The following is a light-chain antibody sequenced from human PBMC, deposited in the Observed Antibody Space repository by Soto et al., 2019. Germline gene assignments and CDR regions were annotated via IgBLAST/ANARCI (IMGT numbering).Light chain of an antibody. Sequence: QSVLTQPPSASGTPGQRVTISCSGSSSNIGSNTVNWYQQLPGTAPKLLIYSNNHRPSGVPDRFSVSKSGTSASLAISGLQSEDEADYYCASGEDSRNGSVVFGGGTKLTVL. J-gene: IGLJ2*01. CDR3: ASGEDSRNGSVV. CDR1: SSNIGSNT. CDR2: SNN. V-gene: IGLV1-44*01.